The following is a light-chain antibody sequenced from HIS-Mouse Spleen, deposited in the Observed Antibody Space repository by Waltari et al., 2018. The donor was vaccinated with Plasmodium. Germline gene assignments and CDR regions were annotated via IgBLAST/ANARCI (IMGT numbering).Light chain of an antibody. V-gene: IGKV3-20*01. CDR2: GAS. CDR3: QQYGSSPYT. Sequence: TQSPGTLSLSPGERATLSCRASQSVSSSYLAWYQQKPGQAPRLLIYGASSRATGIPDFTLTINRLEPEDFAVYYCQQYGSSPYTFGQGTKLEIK. CDR1: QSVSSSY. J-gene: IGKJ2*01.